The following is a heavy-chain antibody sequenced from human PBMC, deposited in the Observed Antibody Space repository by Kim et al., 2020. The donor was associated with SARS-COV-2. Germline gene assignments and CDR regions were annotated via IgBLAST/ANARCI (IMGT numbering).Heavy chain of an antibody. D-gene: IGHD6-13*01. Sequence: TNYNPSLKSRVTIAVDTSKNQFSLKLSSVTAADTAVYYCARDVGSSLAFDYWGQGTLVTVSS. CDR2: T. V-gene: IGHV4-59*01. J-gene: IGHJ4*02. CDR3: ARDVGSSLAFDY.